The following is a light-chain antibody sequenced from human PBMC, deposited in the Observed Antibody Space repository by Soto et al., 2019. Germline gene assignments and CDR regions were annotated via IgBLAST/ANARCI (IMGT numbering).Light chain of an antibody. V-gene: IGKV1-39*01. Sequence: IEVTQSPSSLAASLGDRVTITCRASQTIGTYVNWYRQKSGAAPELLIYDASTLQSGVPSRFRGGASGTDFTLTISSLQLDDSATYYCQQSYSALWTFGQGTKVDIK. CDR3: QQSYSALWT. J-gene: IGKJ1*01. CDR1: QTIGTY. CDR2: DAS.